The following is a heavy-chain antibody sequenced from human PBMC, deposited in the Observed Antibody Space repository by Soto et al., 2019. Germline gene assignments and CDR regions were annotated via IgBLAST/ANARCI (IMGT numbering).Heavy chain of an antibody. CDR1: GFSVSKTY. V-gene: IGHV3-66*01. J-gene: IGHJ2*01. Sequence: EVQLVESGGGLVQPGGSLRLSCAASGFSVSKTYMTWVRQAPGKGLEWVSIIYGGGTTYHADSVKGRFSTSRDNSENTLFLQMKSLRDEDTAVYYCARGGSSGTYYAHWNFDLWGRGTLVTVSS. CDR3: ARGGSSGTYYAHWNFDL. D-gene: IGHD3-10*01. CDR2: IYGGGTT.